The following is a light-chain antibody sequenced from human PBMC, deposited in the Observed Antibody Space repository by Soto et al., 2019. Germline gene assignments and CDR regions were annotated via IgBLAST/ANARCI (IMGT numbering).Light chain of an antibody. CDR3: QQYNNWPPKWT. V-gene: IGKV3-15*01. J-gene: IGKJ1*01. Sequence: EIVMRQSPATLSVSPGARATLSCRASQSVSSNLAWYQQKPGQAPRLLIYGASTRATGIPARFSGSGSGTDFTLTISRLEPEDFAVYYCQQYNNWPPKWTFGQGTKVDIK. CDR1: QSVSSN. CDR2: GAS.